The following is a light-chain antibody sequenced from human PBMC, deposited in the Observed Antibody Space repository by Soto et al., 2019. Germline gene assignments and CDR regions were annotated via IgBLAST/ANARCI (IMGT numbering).Light chain of an antibody. CDR3: QQYNNWPPYT. V-gene: IGKV3-15*01. CDR1: QSVSSN. J-gene: IGKJ2*01. Sequence: EIVMTQSPATLSVSPGERATLSCRASQSVSSNLAWYQQKPGQATRLLIYGASTRATGIPVRFTGSGSGTEFTLTFSSLQSEDFALYYCQQYNNWPPYTFGQGTKLEIK. CDR2: GAS.